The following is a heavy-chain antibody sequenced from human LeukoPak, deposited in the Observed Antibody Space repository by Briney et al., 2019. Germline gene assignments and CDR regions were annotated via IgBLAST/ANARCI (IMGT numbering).Heavy chain of an antibody. CDR2: ISGSGGST. V-gene: IGHV3-23*01. J-gene: IGHJ5*02. CDR3: AKGFYPQTAMVTLQNWFDP. CDR1: GFTFTTYW. D-gene: IGHD5-18*01. Sequence: PGGSLRLSCAASGFTFTTYWMSWVRQAPGKGLEWVSAISGSGGSTYYADSVKGRFTISRDNSKNTLYLQMNSLRAEDTAVYYCAKGFYPQTAMVTLQNWFDPWGQGTLVTVSS.